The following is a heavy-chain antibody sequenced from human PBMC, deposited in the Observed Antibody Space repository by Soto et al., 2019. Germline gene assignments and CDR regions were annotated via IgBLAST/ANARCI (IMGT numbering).Heavy chain of an antibody. J-gene: IGHJ4*02. Sequence: SETLCLPWTVFWGSISSFYWSWIRQPPGKGLEWIGYIYYSGSTNYNPSLKSRVTISVDTSKNQFSLKLSSVTAADTAVYYCARAWGLYFDYWGQGTLVTVSS. V-gene: IGHV4-59*01. D-gene: IGHD3-16*01. CDR2: IYYSGST. CDR3: ARAWGLYFDY. CDR1: WGSISSFY.